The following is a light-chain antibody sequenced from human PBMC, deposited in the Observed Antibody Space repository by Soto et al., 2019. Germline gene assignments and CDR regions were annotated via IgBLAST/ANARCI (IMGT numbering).Light chain of an antibody. Sequence: DFQMTQSPSFVSASVGDRVTITCRARQGISRWLAWYQQRPGKAPALLIYGASSLESGVPSRFSGSGSGTDFTLTITSLHPEDFAAYYCQQYNSCPLTFGQGTRVEIK. CDR1: QGISRW. V-gene: IGKV1-12*01. CDR2: GAS. CDR3: QQYNSCPLT. J-gene: IGKJ5*01.